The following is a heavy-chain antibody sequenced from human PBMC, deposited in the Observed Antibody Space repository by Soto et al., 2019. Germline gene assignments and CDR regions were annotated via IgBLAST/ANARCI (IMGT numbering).Heavy chain of an antibody. CDR3: VKGPYPCITMVRGAPVDY. CDR2: ISGSGGST. D-gene: IGHD3-10*01. J-gene: IGHJ4*01. Sequence: GGSLRLSCAASGFTFSSYAMSWVRQAPGKGLEWVSAISGSGGSTYYADSVKGRFTISRDNSKNTLYLQMNSLRAEDTAVYYCVKGPYPCITMVRGAPVDYWGQGTLVPVSS. CDR1: GFTFSSYA. V-gene: IGHV3-23*01.